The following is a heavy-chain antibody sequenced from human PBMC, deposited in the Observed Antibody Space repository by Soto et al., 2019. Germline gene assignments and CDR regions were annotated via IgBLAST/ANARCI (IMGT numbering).Heavy chain of an antibody. Sequence: EVQLVESGGGLVQPGGSLRLSCAAAGFTLSRYDMHWVRQRSGKGLEWVSAIGVGGGTYHPGSVKGRFTISTEEATNSLYREMNRQTVEDTVVYFSAREYCRGGGRCTGLYYVDVCGRGATVTVSS. D-gene: IGHD2-15*01. CDR3: AREYCRGGGRCTGLYYVDV. CDR2: IGVGGGT. V-gene: IGHV3-13*01. J-gene: IGHJ6*03. CDR1: GFTLSRYD.